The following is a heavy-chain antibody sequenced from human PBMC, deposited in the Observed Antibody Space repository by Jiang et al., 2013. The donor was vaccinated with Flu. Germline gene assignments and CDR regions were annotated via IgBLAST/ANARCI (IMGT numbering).Heavy chain of an antibody. CDR3: ARARMRVLTTITYYFDS. CDR1: DGSITNNRYY. V-gene: IGHV4-39*07. CDR2: LSYTGRT. D-gene: IGHD2-21*02. Sequence: PGLVKPSETLSLTCSVSDGSITNNRYYWGWIRQSPGRGLEWLGGLSYTGRTYVNPSLQSRVSVSIDTSKKQFSLRLNSVTAADTAVYYCARARMRVLTTITYYFDSWGLGTLVTVSS. J-gene: IGHJ4*02.